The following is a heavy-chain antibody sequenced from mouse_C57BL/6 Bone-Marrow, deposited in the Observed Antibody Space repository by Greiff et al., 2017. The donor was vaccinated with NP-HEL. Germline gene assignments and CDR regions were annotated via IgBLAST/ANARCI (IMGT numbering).Heavy chain of an antibody. CDR3: TRKGCNLLDC. D-gene: IGHD2-1*01. Sequence: QVQLQQSGAELVRPGASVTLSCKASGYTFTDYEMHWVKQTPVHGLEWIGAIDPETGGTAYNQKFKGKAILTADKSSSTAYMELRSLTSEDSAVYYCTRKGCNLLDCWGQGTTLTVSS. V-gene: IGHV1-15*01. CDR2: IDPETGGT. J-gene: IGHJ2*01. CDR1: GYTFTDYE.